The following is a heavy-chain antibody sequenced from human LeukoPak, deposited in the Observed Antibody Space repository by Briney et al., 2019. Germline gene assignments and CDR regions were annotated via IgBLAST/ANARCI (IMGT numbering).Heavy chain of an antibody. Sequence: GGSLRLSCAASGFTFNDYTMHWVRQAPGKGLEWVSLIRWDGGSTYYADSVRGRFTISQDNSKNSLYLQMNSLRTEDTAFYYCARATQSYYYYLDVWGTGTTVTVSS. J-gene: IGHJ6*03. CDR1: GFTFNDYT. CDR2: IRWDGGST. CDR3: ARATQSYYYYLDV. D-gene: IGHD2-15*01. V-gene: IGHV3-43*01.